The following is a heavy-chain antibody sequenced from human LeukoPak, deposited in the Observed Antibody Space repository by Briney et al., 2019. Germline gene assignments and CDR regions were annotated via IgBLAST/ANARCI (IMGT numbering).Heavy chain of an antibody. V-gene: IGHV1-69*04. Sequence: SVKVSCKASGGTFSSYAISWVRQAPGQGLEWMGRIIPILGIANYAQKFQGRVTITADESTSTAYMELSSLRSEDTAVYYCARALDYGSGSTWGQGTLVTVSS. CDR3: ARALDYGSGST. CDR2: IIPILGIA. J-gene: IGHJ5*02. CDR1: GGTFSSYA. D-gene: IGHD3-10*01.